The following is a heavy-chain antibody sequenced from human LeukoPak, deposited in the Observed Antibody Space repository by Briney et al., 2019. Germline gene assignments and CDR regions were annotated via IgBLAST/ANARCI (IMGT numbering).Heavy chain of an antibody. V-gene: IGHV4-59*01. CDR2: IHYSGST. CDR1: GGSIGSYY. CDR3: AGYGNYWDWYFDL. J-gene: IGHJ2*01. Sequence: SETLSLTCTVSGGSIGSYYWSWIRQPPGKGLEWIGYIHYSGSTNHNPSLKSRVTISIDTSKNQISLRLTSVTAADTAVYYGAGYGNYWDWYFDLWGRGTLVTVSS. D-gene: IGHD4-11*01.